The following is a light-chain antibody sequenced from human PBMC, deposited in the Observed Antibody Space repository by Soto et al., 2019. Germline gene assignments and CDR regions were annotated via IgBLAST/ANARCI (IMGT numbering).Light chain of an antibody. CDR3: QQRSNWFLT. CDR1: QSVISTY. CDR2: GAS. J-gene: IGKJ4*01. V-gene: IGKV3D-20*02. Sequence: EIVLTQSPGTLSLSPGERATLSCRAIQSVISTYLAWYQQKPGQAPRLLIYGASSRATGIPDRFSGSGSGTDFTLTISSLEPEDFAVYYCQQRSNWFLTFGGGTMVDIK.